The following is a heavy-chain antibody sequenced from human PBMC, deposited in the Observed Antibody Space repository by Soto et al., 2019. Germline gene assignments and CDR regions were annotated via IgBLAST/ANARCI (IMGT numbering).Heavy chain of an antibody. CDR2: IKQDGSEK. Sequence: PGGSLRLSCAASGFTFSSYAMSWVRQAPGKGLEWVATIKQDGSEKYYVDSVKGRFTISRDNAKNSLFLQMNSLRAEDTAVYFCARDEYYFDTSGYYRGYFDYWGQGTLVTVSS. D-gene: IGHD3-22*01. CDR3: ARDEYYFDTSGYYRGYFDY. V-gene: IGHV3-7*03. CDR1: GFTFSSYA. J-gene: IGHJ4*02.